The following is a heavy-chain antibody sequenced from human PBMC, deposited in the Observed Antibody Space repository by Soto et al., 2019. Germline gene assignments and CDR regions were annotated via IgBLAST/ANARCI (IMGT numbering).Heavy chain of an antibody. Sequence: SETLSLTCTVSGGSIISGGYYWSWIRQHPGKGLEWIGYIYYSGSTYYNPSLKSRVTISVDTSKNQFSLKLSSVTAADTAVYYCARVLRYFDWSHPYYYYYYYGMDVWGQGTTVTVSS. CDR1: GGSIISGGYY. J-gene: IGHJ6*02. V-gene: IGHV4-31*03. CDR2: IYYSGST. CDR3: ARVLRYFDWSHPYYYYYYYGMDV. D-gene: IGHD3-9*01.